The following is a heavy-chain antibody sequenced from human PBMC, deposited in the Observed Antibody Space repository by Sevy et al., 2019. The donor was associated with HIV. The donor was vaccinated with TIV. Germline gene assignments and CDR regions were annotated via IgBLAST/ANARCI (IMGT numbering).Heavy chain of an antibody. CDR3: AKVPWRLSEEY. D-gene: IGHD1-1*01. CDR1: GFTFDNYA. Sequence: GGYLRLSCEVSGFTFDNYAMSWVRQAPGKGVEWVSGISGSGGSTYYADSVKGRFTISRDNSKNTLYLQMSSLGVEDTAVYYCAKVPWRLSEEYWGQGTLVTVSS. J-gene: IGHJ4*02. CDR2: ISGSGGST. V-gene: IGHV3-23*01.